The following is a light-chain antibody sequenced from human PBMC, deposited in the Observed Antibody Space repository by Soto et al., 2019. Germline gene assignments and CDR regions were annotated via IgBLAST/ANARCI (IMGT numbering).Light chain of an antibody. CDR1: SSDVGGYNY. CDR2: DVS. J-gene: IGLJ2*01. Sequence: QSVLTQPRSVSGSPGQSVTISCTGTSSDVGGYNYVSWYQQHPGKAPKLMIDDVSKRPSGVPDRFSGSKSGNTASLTISGLQAEDEADYYCCSYAGSYTRVFGGGTKLTVL. CDR3: CSYAGSYTRV. V-gene: IGLV2-11*01.